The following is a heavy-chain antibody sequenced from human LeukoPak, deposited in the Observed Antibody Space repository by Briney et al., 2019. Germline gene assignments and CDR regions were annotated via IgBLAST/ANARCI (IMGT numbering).Heavy chain of an antibody. J-gene: IGHJ6*03. V-gene: IGHV1-18*04. Sequence: GASVTVSCKAIGYTFTTCGIAWVRQAPGQGLEWMGWISTYKGTTNYTQKFQGRVAMTTDTSTSTAYMELRSLRSDDTAVYYCARYSSSWYHYMYVWGKGNTVTVSS. CDR1: GYTFTTCG. D-gene: IGHD6-13*01. CDR3: ARYSSSWYHYMYV. CDR2: ISTYKGTT.